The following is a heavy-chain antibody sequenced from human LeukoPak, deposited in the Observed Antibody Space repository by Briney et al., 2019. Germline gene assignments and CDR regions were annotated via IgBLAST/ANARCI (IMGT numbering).Heavy chain of an antibody. CDR3: ARGLYYYDSSGKSFDP. V-gene: IGHV1-46*01. CDR1: GYTFTSCC. Sequence: ASVKVSCKASGYTFTSCCMHWVRQAPGQGLEWMGIINPSGGSTSYAQKFQGRVTMTRDTSTSTVYMELSSLRSEDTAVYYCARGLYYYDSSGKSFDPWGQGTLVTVSS. D-gene: IGHD3-22*01. J-gene: IGHJ5*02. CDR2: INPSGGST.